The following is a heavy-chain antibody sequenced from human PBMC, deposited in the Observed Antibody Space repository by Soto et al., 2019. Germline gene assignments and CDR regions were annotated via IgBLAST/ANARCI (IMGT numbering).Heavy chain of an antibody. CDR2: IKQDGSER. V-gene: IGHV3-7*01. CDR1: GFTFSGYW. J-gene: IGHJ4*02. CDR3: AEDY. Sequence: EVQLVESGGGLVQPGGSLRLSCAGSGFTFSGYWMNWVRQAPGEGLQWVANIKQDGSERYYVDSVKGRFTISRDNAKNSLYLQMNSLGADDTAVYTSAEDYWGQGTHVTVSS. D-gene: IGHD3-10*01.